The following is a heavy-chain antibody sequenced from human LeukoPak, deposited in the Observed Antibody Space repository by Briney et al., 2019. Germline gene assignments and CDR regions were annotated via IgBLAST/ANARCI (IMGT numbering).Heavy chain of an antibody. CDR2: ISYDGNNK. J-gene: IGHJ4*02. V-gene: IGHV3-30*18. Sequence: GGSLRLSCAASGFTFSSHGFHWVRQAPGKGLEWVADISYDGNNKKYADSVKGRFTISRDNSKNTLYLQMNSLRAEDTAVYFCAKDDGQGYWGQGTLVTVSS. CDR1: GFTFSSHG. CDR3: AKDDGQGY.